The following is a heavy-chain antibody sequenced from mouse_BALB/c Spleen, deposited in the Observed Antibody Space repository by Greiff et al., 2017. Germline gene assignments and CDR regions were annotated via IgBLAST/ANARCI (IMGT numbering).Heavy chain of an antibody. CDR3: ARYWDEGAMDY. Sequence: QVQLKQPGAELVKPGASVKMSCKASGYTFTSYNMHWVKQTPGQGLEWIGAIYPGNGDTSYNQKFKGKATLTADKSSSTAYMQLSSLTSEDSAVYYCARYWDEGAMDYWGQGTSVTVSS. J-gene: IGHJ4*01. CDR1: GYTFTSYN. CDR2: IYPGNGDT. D-gene: IGHD4-1*01. V-gene: IGHV1-12*01.